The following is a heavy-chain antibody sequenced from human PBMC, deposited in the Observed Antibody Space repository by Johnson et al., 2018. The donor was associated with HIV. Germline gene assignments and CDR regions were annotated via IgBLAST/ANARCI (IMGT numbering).Heavy chain of an antibody. CDR1: GFTFSNAW. Sequence: VQLVESGGGLIQPGGSLRLSCAASGFTFSNAWMSWVRQAPGKGLEWVGRIKSNTDGGTTDYAAPVKGRFTISRDDSKNTLYLQMNSLKTEDTAVYYCTTGRKGTGAFDIWGQGTMVTVSS. CDR3: TTGRKGTGAFDI. V-gene: IGHV3-15*01. D-gene: IGHD1-14*01. J-gene: IGHJ3*02. CDR2: IKSNTDGGTT.